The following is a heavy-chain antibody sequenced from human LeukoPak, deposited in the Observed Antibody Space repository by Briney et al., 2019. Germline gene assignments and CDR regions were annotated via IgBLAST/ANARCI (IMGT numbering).Heavy chain of an antibody. Sequence: PSETLSLTCTVSGESINSFYWSWIRQPAGKGLEWIGRIYSSGSTNYNPSLKSRVTMSVDASKNQFSLNLSSVTAADTAVYYCASNYYDSSGYYPQWGQGTLVTVSS. J-gene: IGHJ4*02. CDR1: GESINSFY. CDR2: IYSSGST. D-gene: IGHD3-22*01. CDR3: ASNYYDSSGYYPQ. V-gene: IGHV4-4*07.